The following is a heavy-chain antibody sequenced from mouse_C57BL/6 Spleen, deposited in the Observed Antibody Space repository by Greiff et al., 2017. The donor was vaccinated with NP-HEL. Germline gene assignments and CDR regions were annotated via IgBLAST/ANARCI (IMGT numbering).Heavy chain of an antibody. CDR2: IDPENGDT. Sequence: EVQLQESGAELVRPGASVKLSCTASGFNIKDDYMHWVKQRPEQGLEWIGWIDPENGDTEYASKFQGKATITADTSSNTAYLQLSSLTSEDTAVYYCTTGYYAMDYWGQGTSVTVSS. J-gene: IGHJ4*01. CDR3: TTGYYAMDY. CDR1: GFNIKDDY. V-gene: IGHV14-4*01.